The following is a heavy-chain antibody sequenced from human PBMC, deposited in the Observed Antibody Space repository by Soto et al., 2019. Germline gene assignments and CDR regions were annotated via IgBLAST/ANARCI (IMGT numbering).Heavy chain of an antibody. CDR2: ISAYNGNT. Sequence: ASVKVSCKASGYTFTSYGISWVRQAPGQGLEWMGWISAYNGNTNYAQKLQGRVTMTTDTSTSTAYMELRSLRSDDTAVYYCARSLPTTVAESPFDYWGQGTLVIVS. J-gene: IGHJ4*02. V-gene: IGHV1-18*01. D-gene: IGHD4-17*01. CDR3: ARSLPTTVAESPFDY. CDR1: GYTFTSYG.